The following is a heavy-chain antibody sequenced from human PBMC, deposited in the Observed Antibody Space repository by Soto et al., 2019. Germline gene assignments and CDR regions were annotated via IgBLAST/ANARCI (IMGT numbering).Heavy chain of an antibody. CDR2: IYYSGST. D-gene: IGHD3-10*01. V-gene: IGHV4-30-4*01. J-gene: IGHJ3*02. Sequence: SETLSLTCTVSGGSISSGDYYWSWIRQPPGKGLEWIGYIYYSGSTYYNPSLKSRVTISVDTSKNQFSLKLSSVTAADTAVYYCARPQPTYYAFDIWGQGTMVTVSS. CDR1: GGSISSGDYY. CDR3: ARPQPTYYAFDI.